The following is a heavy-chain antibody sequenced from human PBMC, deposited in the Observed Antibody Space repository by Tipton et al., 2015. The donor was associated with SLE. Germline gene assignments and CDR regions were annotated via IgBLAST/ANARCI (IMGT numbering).Heavy chain of an antibody. CDR2: ISSSSSYI. V-gene: IGHV3-21*01. CDR1: GFTFSSYS. CDR3: ARDGIAARPFYYGMDV. D-gene: IGHD6-6*01. J-gene: IGHJ6*02. Sequence: GSLRLSCAASGFTFSSYSMNWVRQAPGKGLEWVSFISSSSSYIYYADSVKGRFTISRDNAKNSLYLQMNSLRAEDTAVYYCARDGIAARPFYYGMDVWGQGTTVTVSS.